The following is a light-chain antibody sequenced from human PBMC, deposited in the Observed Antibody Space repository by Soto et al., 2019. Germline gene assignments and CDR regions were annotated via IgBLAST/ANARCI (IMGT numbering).Light chain of an antibody. J-gene: IGLJ1*01. Sequence: QSVLTQPASVSGSPGQSITISCTGTSSDVGAFNYVSWYLQYPGKAPKLMIYEVGNRPSGVSNRFSGSKSGNTASLNISGLQAEDEADYYCCSYASGSIYVFGTGTKLTVL. CDR3: CSYASGSIYV. CDR2: EVG. V-gene: IGLV2-14*01. CDR1: SSDVGAFNY.